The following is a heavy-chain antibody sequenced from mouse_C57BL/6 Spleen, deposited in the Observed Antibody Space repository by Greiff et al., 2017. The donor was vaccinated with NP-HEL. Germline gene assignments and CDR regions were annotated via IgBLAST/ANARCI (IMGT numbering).Heavy chain of an antibody. CDR1: GFTFSSYA. J-gene: IGHJ1*03. D-gene: IGHD1-1*01. V-gene: IGHV5-4*03. CDR2: ISDGGSYT. CDR3: ARSYGSSKWYFDV. Sequence: EVKLMESGGGLVKPGGSPKLSCAASGFTFSSYAMSWVRQTPEKRLEWVATISDGGSYTYYPDNVKGRFTISRDNAKNNLYLQMSHLKSEDTAMYYCARSYGSSKWYFDVWGTGTTVTVSS.